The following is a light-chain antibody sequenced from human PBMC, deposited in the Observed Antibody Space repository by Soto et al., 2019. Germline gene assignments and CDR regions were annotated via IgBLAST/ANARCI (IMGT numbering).Light chain of an antibody. CDR2: AAS. CDR1: QGIRNA. Sequence: AIQMTQSPSSLSASVGDRVTITCLASQGIRNALGWYQQKPGKAPKLLIYAASSLQSGVPSRFSGRGSCTNFTLPISSLQPEDFATYYCLQDYSYPRTFGQGTKVDIK. CDR3: LQDYSYPRT. V-gene: IGKV1-6*01. J-gene: IGKJ1*01.